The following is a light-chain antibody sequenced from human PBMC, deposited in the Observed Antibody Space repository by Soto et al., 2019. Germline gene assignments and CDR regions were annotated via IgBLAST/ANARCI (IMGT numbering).Light chain of an antibody. CDR3: QQYNSYEGT. V-gene: IGKV1-5*01. CDR1: QSISSW. Sequence: DIQMTQSPSTLSASVGDRVTITCRASQSISSWLAWYQQKPGKAPKLLIYDASSLESGVPSRFSGSGSGTEFTLTISGLQPDDFATYYCQQYNSYEGTFGQGTKVEIK. J-gene: IGKJ1*01. CDR2: DAS.